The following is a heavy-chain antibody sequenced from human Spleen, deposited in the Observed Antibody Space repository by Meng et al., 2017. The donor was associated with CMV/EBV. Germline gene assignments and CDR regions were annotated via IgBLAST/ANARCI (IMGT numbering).Heavy chain of an antibody. Sequence: GESLKISCAASGFTFDKYTMHWVRQSPQKGLKWVALISWDGDHTYYADSVKGRFTISRDNSKNSLYLQMNSLRAEDTALYYCARLPRANCGGDCYFDYWGQGTLVTVSS. CDR1: GFTFDKYT. V-gene: IGHV3-43*01. J-gene: IGHJ4*02. CDR2: ISWDGDHT. CDR3: ARLPRANCGGDCYFDY. D-gene: IGHD2-21*01.